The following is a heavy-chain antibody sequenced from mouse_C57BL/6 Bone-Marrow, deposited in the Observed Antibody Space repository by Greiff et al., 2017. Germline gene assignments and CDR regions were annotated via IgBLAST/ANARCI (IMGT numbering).Heavy chain of an antibody. CDR3: ARIYYCGSSYFYWYFGV. CDR1: GFTFSDYG. V-gene: IGHV5-17*01. Sequence: EVMLVESGGGLVKPGGSLKLSCAASGFTFSDYGMHWVRQAPEQGLEWVAYISSGSSTIYYADTVKGRFTISRDNAKNTLFLQMTGLRSEDTAMYYCARIYYCGSSYFYWYFGVWGTGTTVTVSS. CDR2: ISSGSSTI. J-gene: IGHJ1*03. D-gene: IGHD1-1*01.